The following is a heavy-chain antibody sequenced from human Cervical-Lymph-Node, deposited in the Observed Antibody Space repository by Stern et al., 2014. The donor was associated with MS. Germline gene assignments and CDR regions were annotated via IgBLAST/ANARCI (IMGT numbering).Heavy chain of an antibody. D-gene: IGHD1-1*01. V-gene: IGHV1-46*01. CDR3: ATGGRPLFEY. Sequence: QVQLVQSGAEVRKPGASVRVSCKASGDAVTTYNIHWVRQAPGEGFEWMAVISPTGAGTTYAQTFQGRVRLTRDTSTSIAYMDLNSLRPDDTAVYYCATGGRPLFEYWGQGTQVTVAS. CDR1: GDAVTTYN. CDR2: ISPTGAGT. J-gene: IGHJ4*02.